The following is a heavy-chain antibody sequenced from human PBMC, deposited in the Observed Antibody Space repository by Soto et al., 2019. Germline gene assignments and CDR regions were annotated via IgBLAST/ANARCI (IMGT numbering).Heavy chain of an antibody. J-gene: IGHJ4*02. CDR3: ARRYGYSFDY. CDR2: IFYSGST. CDR1: GGSISSYY. Sequence: PSETLSLTCTVSGGSISSYYWSWIRQPPGKGLEWIGYIFYSGSTNYNPSHKSRVTISVDTSKNHFSLNLSSVNAADTAVYYCARRYGYSFDYWGQGTLVTVSS. D-gene: IGHD4-4*01. V-gene: IGHV4-59*01.